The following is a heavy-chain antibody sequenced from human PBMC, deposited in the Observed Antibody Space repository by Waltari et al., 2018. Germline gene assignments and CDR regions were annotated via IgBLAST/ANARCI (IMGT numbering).Heavy chain of an antibody. CDR2: VDPEDGET. CDR1: GYTFTDYY. Sequence: EVQLVQSGAEVKKPGATVKISCKVSGYTFTDYYMHWVQQAPGKGLEWMGLVDPEDGETIDAEKVQGSVTITADTSTDTAYMELSSLRAEDTAVYYCATDASIAAGYGWFDPWGQGTLVTVSS. V-gene: IGHV1-69-2*01. CDR3: ATDASIAAGYGWFDP. D-gene: IGHD6-13*01. J-gene: IGHJ5*02.